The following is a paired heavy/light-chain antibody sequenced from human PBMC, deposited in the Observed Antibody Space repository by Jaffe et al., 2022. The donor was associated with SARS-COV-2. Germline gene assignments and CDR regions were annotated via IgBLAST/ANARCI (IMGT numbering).Light chain of an antibody. Sequence: DIQMTQSPSSLSASVGDRVTITCRASQSIGKSLNWYQQKPGKAPKLLIYDASNLQSGVPSRFSGSGSWTDFTLTIQSLQREDLATYHCQQSYSTPRTFGQGTRV. CDR3: QQSYSTPRT. CDR2: DAS. CDR1: QSIGKS. J-gene: IGKJ1*01. V-gene: IGKV1-39*01.
Heavy chain of an antibody. Sequence: EVQLVESGGFLVQPGGSLRLSCAASGFTFRDYWMSWVRQAPGKGLEWVANIKQDGTEKYYVDSVRGRFTISRDNAKNSVHLQMNELTDEDTAVYFCARDGPFGGSSWVDHWGQGTLVTVSS. J-gene: IGHJ5*02. D-gene: IGHD2-15*01. CDR1: GFTFRDYW. V-gene: IGHV3-7*01. CDR3: ARDGPFGGSSWVDH. CDR2: IKQDGTEK.